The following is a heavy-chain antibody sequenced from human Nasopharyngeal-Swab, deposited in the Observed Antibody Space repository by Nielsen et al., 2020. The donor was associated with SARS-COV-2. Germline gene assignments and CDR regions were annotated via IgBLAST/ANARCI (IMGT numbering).Heavy chain of an antibody. CDR3: AGRYSSLRTFDY. V-gene: IGHV3-23*01. J-gene: IGHJ4*02. CDR2: ISGSGGSS. Sequence: GESLKISCAASGFTFSSYAMTWVRQAPGKGLEWVSVISGSGGSSYYADSVKGRFTISRDNSKNTLYLQMNSLKAEDTALYYCAGRYSSLRTFDYWGQGTLVTVSS. D-gene: IGHD6-13*01. CDR1: GFTFSSYA.